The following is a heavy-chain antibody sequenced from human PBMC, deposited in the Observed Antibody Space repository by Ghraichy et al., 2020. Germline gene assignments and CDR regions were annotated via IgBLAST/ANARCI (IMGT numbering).Heavy chain of an antibody. CDR1: GGSISSSSYY. CDR3: ARRPKSTYYYDSSGYQGDY. CDR2: IYYSGST. Sequence: SETLSLTCTVSGGSISSSSYYWGWIRQPPGKGLEWIGSIYYSGSTYYNPSLKSRVTISVDTSKNQFSLKLSSVTAADTAVYYCARRPKSTYYYDSSGYQGDYWGQGILVTVSS. D-gene: IGHD3-22*01. V-gene: IGHV4-39*07. J-gene: IGHJ4*02.